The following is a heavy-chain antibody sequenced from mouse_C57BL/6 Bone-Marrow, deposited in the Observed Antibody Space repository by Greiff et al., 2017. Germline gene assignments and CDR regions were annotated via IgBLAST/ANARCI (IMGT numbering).Heavy chain of an antibody. CDR2: ISSGGSYT. CDR3: ARHLGGDY. V-gene: IGHV5-6*01. D-gene: IGHD4-1*01. Sequence: EVQGVESGGDLVKPGGSLKLSCAASGFTFSSYGMSWVRQTPDKRLEWVATISSGGSYTYYPDSVKGRFTISRDNAKNTLYLQMSSLKSEDTAMYYCARHLGGDYWGQGTTLTVSS. J-gene: IGHJ2*01. CDR1: GFTFSSYG.